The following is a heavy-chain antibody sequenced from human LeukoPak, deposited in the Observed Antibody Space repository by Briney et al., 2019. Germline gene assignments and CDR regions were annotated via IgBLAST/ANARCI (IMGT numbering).Heavy chain of an antibody. CDR3: ARDSQDCSASTCYFDH. D-gene: IGHD2-15*01. CDR2: ISWDSRSA. J-gene: IGHJ4*02. CDR1: GFTFDDYA. V-gene: IGHV3-43D*03. Sequence: GGSLRLSCAASGFTFDDYAMHWVRQSPGKGLQWVSFISWDSRSAYYADSVKGRFTISRDNNKKSVFLQMNSLSAEDTAFYYCARDSQDCSASTCYFDHWGQGTLVTVSA.